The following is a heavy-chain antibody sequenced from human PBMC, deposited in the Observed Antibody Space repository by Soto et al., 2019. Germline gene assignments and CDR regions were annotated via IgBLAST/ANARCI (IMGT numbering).Heavy chain of an antibody. CDR3: ARDLYYGSGSYYNTYYFDY. CDR1: GYTFTSYG. CDR2: ISAYNGNT. V-gene: IGHV1-18*01. D-gene: IGHD3-10*01. Sequence: ASVKVSCKSSGYTFTSYGISWVRQAPGQGLEWMGWISAYNGNTNYAQKLQGRVTMTTDTSTSTAYMELRSLRSDDTAVYYCARDLYYGSGSYYNTYYFDYWGQGTLVTVSS. J-gene: IGHJ4*02.